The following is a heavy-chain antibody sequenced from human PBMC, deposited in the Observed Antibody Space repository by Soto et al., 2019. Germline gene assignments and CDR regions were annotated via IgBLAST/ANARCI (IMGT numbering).Heavy chain of an antibody. J-gene: IGHJ4*02. CDR1: GGTFSSYT. V-gene: IGHV1-69*02. CDR2: IIPILGIA. CDR3: ASSNGAAAAGLDY. D-gene: IGHD6-13*01. Sequence: QVQLVQSGAEVKKPGSSVKVSCKASGGTFSSYTISWVRQAPGQGLEWMGRIIPILGIANYAQKSQGRVTITADKSTSTAYMELSSLRSEDTAVYYCASSNGAAAAGLDYWGQGTLVTVSS.